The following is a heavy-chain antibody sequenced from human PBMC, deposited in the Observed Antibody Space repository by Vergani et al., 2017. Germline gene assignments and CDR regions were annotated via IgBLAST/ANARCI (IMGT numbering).Heavy chain of an antibody. V-gene: IGHV3-49*04. J-gene: IGHJ6*02. Sequence: EVQLVESGGGLVQPGRSLRLSCTASGFTFGDYAMSWVRQAPGKGLEWVGFIRSKAYGGTTEYAASVKGRFTISRDDSKSIAYLQMNSLKTEDTAVYYCTRVLGGYYDSSGYYPQTYYYYYGMDVWGQGTTVTVSS. CDR3: TRVLGGYYDSSGYYPQTYYYYYGMDV. CDR1: GFTFGDYA. D-gene: IGHD3-22*01. CDR2: IRSKAYGGTT.